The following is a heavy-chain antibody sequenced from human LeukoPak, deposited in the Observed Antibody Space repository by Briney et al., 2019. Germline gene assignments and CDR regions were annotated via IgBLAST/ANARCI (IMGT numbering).Heavy chain of an antibody. CDR2: IVNSGGST. CDR1: GFTFSNYA. J-gene: IGHJ4*02. Sequence: AGGSLRLSCVAPGFTFSNYAMSWVRQAPGKGLEWVSGIVNSGGSTYYADSVRGRLTISRDNSKKTVYLQMSSLRGDDTAIYYCAKDRAGYSYGMFDSWGQGTLVTVSS. V-gene: IGHV3-23*01. CDR3: AKDRAGYSYGMFDS. D-gene: IGHD5-18*01.